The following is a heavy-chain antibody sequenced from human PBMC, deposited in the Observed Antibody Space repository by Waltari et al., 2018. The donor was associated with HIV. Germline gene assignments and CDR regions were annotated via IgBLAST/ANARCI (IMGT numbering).Heavy chain of an antibody. CDR3: ARGAPGHYCSGGSCPYFDY. CDR2: VNPYSGNT. D-gene: IGHD2-15*01. Sequence: QVQLVQSGAAVRKPGASVKVSCTASGYTSTSCDVNWVRQAPGQGLEWMGWVNPYSGNTGYAKNFQGRVTMTRNTSISTAYMELSGLRSEDTAVYYCARGAPGHYCSGGSCPYFDYWGQGSLVTVSS. J-gene: IGHJ4*02. CDR1: GYTSTSCD. V-gene: IGHV1-8*02.